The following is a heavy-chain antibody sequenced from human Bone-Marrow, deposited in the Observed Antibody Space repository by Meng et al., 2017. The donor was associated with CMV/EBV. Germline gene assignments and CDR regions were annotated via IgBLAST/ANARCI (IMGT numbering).Heavy chain of an antibody. Sequence: SVKVSCKASGRTFSSYTISWVRQAPGQGLEWMGRIIPILGIANYAQKFQGRVTITANKSTSTAYMELSSQRSEDTAVYYCATISPSPYCVGDCCPSYYYYGMDVWGQGTTVTVSS. CDR2: IIPILGIA. CDR3: ATISPSPYCVGDCCPSYYYYGMDV. CDR1: GRTFSSYT. D-gene: IGHD2-21*01. J-gene: IGHJ6*02. V-gene: IGHV1-69*02.